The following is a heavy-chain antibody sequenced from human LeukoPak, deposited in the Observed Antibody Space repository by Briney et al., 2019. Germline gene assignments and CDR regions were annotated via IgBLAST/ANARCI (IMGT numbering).Heavy chain of an antibody. D-gene: IGHD3-3*01. CDR3: ARRVFGGIDY. V-gene: IGHV3-74*01. J-gene: IGHJ4*02. CDR2: INNDGSST. Sequence: PGGSLRLSRAASGFTFSSYWMHWVRQTPGEGLVWVAHINNDGSSTGYADSLKGQFTISRDNAKDTLYLQMNSLRVEDTAVYYCARRVFGGIDYWGQGTLVTVSS. CDR1: GFTFSSYW.